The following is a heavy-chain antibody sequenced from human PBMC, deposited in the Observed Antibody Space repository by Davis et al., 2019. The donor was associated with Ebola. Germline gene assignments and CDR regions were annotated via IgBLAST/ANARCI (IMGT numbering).Heavy chain of an antibody. CDR2: IYPSGST. J-gene: IGHJ4*02. Sequence: PSETLSLTCTVSGTSISGYFWSWIRQPAGKGLEWIGRIYPSGSTDYSTSLKSRVTLSLDTSKNQFSLKLRSVTAADTAVYYCARGVYGAFFDSWGQGALVTVSS. D-gene: IGHD4-17*01. V-gene: IGHV4-4*07. CDR1: GTSISGYF. CDR3: ARGVYGAFFDS.